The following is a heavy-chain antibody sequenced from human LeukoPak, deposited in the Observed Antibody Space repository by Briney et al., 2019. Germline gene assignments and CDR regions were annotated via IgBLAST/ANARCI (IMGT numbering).Heavy chain of an antibody. V-gene: IGHV3-30-3*01. D-gene: IGHD7-27*01. CDR3: ARDRPGTGDRAYYYGMDV. CDR1: GFTFNNYA. Sequence: GGSLRLSCAASGFTFNNYAMSWVRQAPGKGLEWVAVISYDGSNKYYADSVKGRFTISRDNSKNTLYLQMNSLRAEDTAVYYCARDRPGTGDRAYYYGMDVWGQGTTVTVSS. CDR2: ISYDGSNK. J-gene: IGHJ6*02.